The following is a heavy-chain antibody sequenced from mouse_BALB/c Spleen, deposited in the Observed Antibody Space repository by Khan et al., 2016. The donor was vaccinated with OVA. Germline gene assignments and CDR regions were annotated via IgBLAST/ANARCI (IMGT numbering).Heavy chain of an antibody. V-gene: IGHV5-6*01. CDR2: ISSGGDYT. CDR1: GFTFSSYS. J-gene: IGHJ3*01. Sequence: VQLKESGGDLVKPGGSLKLSCAASGFTFSSYSMSWVRQTPDKRLEWVASISSGGDYTYYPDSVKGRFTISRDNTKSSLEQQMGERRSQDTAMYYCADHLTGSCAYWGQGSRVNVSA. D-gene: IGHD4-1*01. CDR3: ADHLTGSCAY.